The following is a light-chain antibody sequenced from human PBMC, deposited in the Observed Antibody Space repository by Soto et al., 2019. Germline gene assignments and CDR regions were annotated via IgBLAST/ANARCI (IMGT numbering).Light chain of an antibody. CDR2: DNN. V-gene: IGLV1-51*01. CDR1: SSNIGNNY. Sequence: QSVLTQPPSVSAAPGQKVTISCSGSSSNIGNNYVSWYQQLPGTAPKLLIYDNNERPSVIPDLFSGSKSGTSATLGITGLQTGDEADYYCGTWDSSLSSVVFGGGTKLTVL. J-gene: IGLJ2*01. CDR3: GTWDSSLSSVV.